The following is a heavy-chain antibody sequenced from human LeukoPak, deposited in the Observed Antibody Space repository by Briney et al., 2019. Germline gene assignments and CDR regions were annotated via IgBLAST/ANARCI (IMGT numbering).Heavy chain of an antibody. Sequence: ASVKVSFKASVYTFTGYYIHWVRQAPGQGLEWMGWINPNSGGTNYAQKFQGRVTMTRDTSISTAYMALSRLRSDDTAVYYCARGDGDFDLGYWGQGTPVTVSS. V-gene: IGHV1-2*02. CDR1: VYTFTGYY. D-gene: IGHD4-17*01. CDR2: INPNSGGT. J-gene: IGHJ4*02. CDR3: ARGDGDFDLGY.